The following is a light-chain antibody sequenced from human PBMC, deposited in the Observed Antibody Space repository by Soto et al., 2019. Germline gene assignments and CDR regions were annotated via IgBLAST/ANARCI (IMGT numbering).Light chain of an antibody. Sequence: ELVMSQSPATLSVSPGDRATLSCRANQSVRSNLAWYQQRPGQAPRLLIYGASTRAAGVPARFSGSGSGTEFTLTISSLQSEDFAVYYRQQYNTWPRTFGHGTKVDIK. V-gene: IGKV3-15*01. CDR3: QQYNTWPRT. CDR1: QSVRSN. CDR2: GAS. J-gene: IGKJ1*01.